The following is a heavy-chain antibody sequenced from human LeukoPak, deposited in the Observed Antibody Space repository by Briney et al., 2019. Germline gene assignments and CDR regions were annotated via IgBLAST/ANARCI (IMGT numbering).Heavy chain of an antibody. CDR1: GDTFSSYA. CDR2: IIPIFGTA. D-gene: IGHD3-10*01. V-gene: IGHV1-69*13. CDR3: ARVGGAMVRGVIQYYFDY. Sequence: ASVKVSCKASGDTFSSYAISWVRQAPGQGLEWMGGIIPIFGTANYAQKFQGRVTITADESTSTAYMELSSLRSEDTAVYYCARVGGAMVRGVIQYYFDYWGQGTLVTVSS. J-gene: IGHJ4*02.